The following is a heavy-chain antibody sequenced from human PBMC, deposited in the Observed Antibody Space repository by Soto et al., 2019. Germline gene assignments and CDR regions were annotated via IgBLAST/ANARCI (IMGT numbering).Heavy chain of an antibody. D-gene: IGHD2-8*01. CDR3: ASSCGDDEWCYFDY. CDR2: IYYSGST. J-gene: IGHJ4*02. V-gene: IGHV4-59*12. CDR1: GGSISSYY. Sequence: SETLSLTCTVSGGSISSYYWSWIRQPPGKGLEWIGYIYYSGSTNYNPSLKGRFTISRDNAKNSLILQMTSLRVEDTAIYYRASSCGDDEWCYFDYWGQGAQVTVSS.